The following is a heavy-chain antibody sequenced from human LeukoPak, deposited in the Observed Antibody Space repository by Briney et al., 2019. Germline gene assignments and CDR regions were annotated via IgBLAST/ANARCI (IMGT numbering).Heavy chain of an antibody. CDR3: ASWGGVVVPVPFQH. CDR1: GGSISSSSYY. V-gene: IGHV4-39*01. D-gene: IGHD2-2*01. J-gene: IGHJ1*01. CDR2: IYYSGST. Sequence: SETLSLTCTVSGGSISSSSYYWGWIRQPPGKGLEWIGSIYYSGSTYYNPSLKSRVTISVDTSKNQFSLKLSSVTAADTAVYYCASWGGVVVPVPFQHWGQGTLVTVSS.